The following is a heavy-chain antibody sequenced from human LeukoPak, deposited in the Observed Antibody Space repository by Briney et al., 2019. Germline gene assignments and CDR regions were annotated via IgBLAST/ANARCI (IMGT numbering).Heavy chain of an antibody. CDR1: GYTFTSYA. V-gene: IGHV7-4-1*02. D-gene: IGHD6-13*01. Sequence: ASVKVSCKASGYTFTSYAMNWVRQAPGQGLEWMGWINTNTGNPTYAQGFTGRFVFSLDTSVSTAYLQISSLKAEDTAVYYCARDGSSSWSYYYYYGMDVWGQGTTVTVSS. J-gene: IGHJ6*02. CDR2: INTNTGNP. CDR3: ARDGSSSWSYYYYYGMDV.